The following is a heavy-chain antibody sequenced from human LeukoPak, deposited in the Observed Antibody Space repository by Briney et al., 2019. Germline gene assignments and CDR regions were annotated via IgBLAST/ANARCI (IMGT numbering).Heavy chain of an antibody. J-gene: IGHJ5*02. CDR2: ISSSSSYI. Sequence: GGSLRLSCAASGFTFSTCSMNWVRQAPGKGLEWVSSISSSSSYIYYADSMKGRFTISRDNAKNSLYLQMNSLRAEDTAMYYCARVEEAAAFNPWGQGTLVTVSS. D-gene: IGHD6-13*01. CDR3: ARVEEAAAFNP. CDR1: GFTFSTCS. V-gene: IGHV3-21*01.